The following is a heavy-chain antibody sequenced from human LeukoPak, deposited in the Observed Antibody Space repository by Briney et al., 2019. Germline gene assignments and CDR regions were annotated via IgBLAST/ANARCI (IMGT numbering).Heavy chain of an antibody. V-gene: IGHV5-51*01. CDR1: YW. D-gene: IGHD3-22*01. J-gene: IGHJ4*02. CDR3: ARAYDSSGYLALYFDY. CDR2: IYPGDSDT. Sequence: YWSWIRQPAGEGLEWMGIIYPGDSDTRYSPSFQGQVTISADKSISTAYLQWSSLKASDTAMYYCARAYDSSGYLALYFDYWGQGTLVTVSS.